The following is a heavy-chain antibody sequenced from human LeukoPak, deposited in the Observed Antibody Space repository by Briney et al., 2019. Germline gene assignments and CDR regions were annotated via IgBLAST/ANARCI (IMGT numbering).Heavy chain of an antibody. J-gene: IGHJ4*02. D-gene: IGHD6-13*01. Sequence: SETLSLTCAVYGGSLSYYYWGWIRQPPGRGLEWVGEINHSGTTNYNPSVKSRVTISVDTSKNQFSLKLNSVTAADTAVYYCARGRTSSSWATLDFDYWGQGTLVTVSS. CDR3: ARGRTSSSWATLDFDY. CDR1: GGSLSYYY. CDR2: INHSGTT. V-gene: IGHV4-34*01.